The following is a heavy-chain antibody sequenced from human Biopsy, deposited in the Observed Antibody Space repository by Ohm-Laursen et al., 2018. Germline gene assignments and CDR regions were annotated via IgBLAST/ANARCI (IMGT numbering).Heavy chain of an antibody. CDR3: ARATNSTGWPYYYFYGMDV. CDR2: IYYSGST. D-gene: IGHD2/OR15-2a*01. V-gene: IGHV4-31*03. CDR1: GGSISSHDYY. J-gene: IGHJ6*02. Sequence: TLSLTCTVSGGSISSHDYYWTWIRQHPGKGLEWIGYIYYSGSTYYNPSLKSRISMSVDTSRNQFSLKLNSVTAAGTAVYYCARATNSTGWPYYYFYGMDVWGQGTTVTVSS.